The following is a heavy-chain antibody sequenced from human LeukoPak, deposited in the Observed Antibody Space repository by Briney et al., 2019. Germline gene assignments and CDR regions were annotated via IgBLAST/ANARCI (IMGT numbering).Heavy chain of an antibody. CDR3: ARRGWSPYCSSTSCFSWFDP. D-gene: IGHD2-2*01. Sequence: GESLKISCMGSGYSFTGYWIGWVRQMPGKGLEWMGIIYPGDSDTRYSPSFQGQVTISADKSISTAYLQWCSLKASDTAMYYCARRGWSPYCSSTSCFSWFDPWGQGTLVTVSS. CDR2: IYPGDSDT. J-gene: IGHJ5*02. CDR1: GYSFTGYW. V-gene: IGHV5-51*01.